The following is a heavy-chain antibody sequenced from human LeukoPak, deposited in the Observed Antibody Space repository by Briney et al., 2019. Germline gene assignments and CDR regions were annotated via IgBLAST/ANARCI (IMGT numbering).Heavy chain of an antibody. CDR1: GFTLSSYW. CDR2: IKQDGSEI. D-gene: IGHD2-15*01. CDR3: ARDSGEGVVLDY. Sequence: AGGSLRLSCVGSGFTLSSYWMSWVRQAPGKGLEWVANIKQDGSEIYYVDSVKGRFTISRDNAKNSLYLQMNSLRAEDTAVYYCARDSGEGVVLDYWGQGTLVTVSS. V-gene: IGHV3-7*01. J-gene: IGHJ4*02.